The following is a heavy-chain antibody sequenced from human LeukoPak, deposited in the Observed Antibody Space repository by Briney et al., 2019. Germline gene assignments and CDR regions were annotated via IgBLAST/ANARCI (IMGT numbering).Heavy chain of an antibody. CDR2: IYYSGST. Sequence: SQTLSLTCTVSGGSISSGDYYWSWIRQPPGKGLEWIGYIYYSGSTYYNSSLKSRVTISVDTSKNQFSLKLSSVTAADAAVYYCASYCSSTSCYRAFDIWGQGTMVTVSS. D-gene: IGHD2-2*02. CDR1: GGSISSGDYY. V-gene: IGHV4-30-4*01. J-gene: IGHJ3*02. CDR3: ASYCSSTSCYRAFDI.